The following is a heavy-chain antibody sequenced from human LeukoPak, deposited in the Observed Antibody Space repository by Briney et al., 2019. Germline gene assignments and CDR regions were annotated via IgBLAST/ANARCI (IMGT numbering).Heavy chain of an antibody. CDR2: ISGAGGST. CDR3: ARDRPSTLGY. V-gene: IGHV3-23*01. J-gene: IGHJ4*02. D-gene: IGHD2-2*01. Sequence: SGGSLRLSCEASGFTFSSYAMTWVRQAPGKGLEWASVISGAGGSTYYADSVKGRFTVFRDNSKNTLYLQMNSLGAEDTAVYYCARDRPSTLGYWGQGTLVTVSS. CDR1: GFTFSSYA.